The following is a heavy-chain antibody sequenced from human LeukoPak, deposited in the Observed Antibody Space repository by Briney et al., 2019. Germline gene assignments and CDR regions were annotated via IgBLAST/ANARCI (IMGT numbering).Heavy chain of an antibody. CDR2: IYYSGST. Sequence: PSETLSLTCTVSGGSISSSSYYWGWIRQPPGKGLEWIGSIYYSGSTYYNPSLKSRVTISVDTSKNQFSLKLSSVTAADTAVYYCARHFDIAAAGTRGVYYFDYWGQGTLVTVSS. D-gene: IGHD6-13*01. J-gene: IGHJ4*02. V-gene: IGHV4-39*01. CDR3: ARHFDIAAAGTRGVYYFDY. CDR1: GGSISSSSYY.